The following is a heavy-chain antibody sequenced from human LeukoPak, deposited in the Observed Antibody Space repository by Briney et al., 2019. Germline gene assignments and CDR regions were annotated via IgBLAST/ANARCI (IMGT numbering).Heavy chain of an antibody. Sequence: PGGSLRLSCAASGFTFSTYWLTWVRQAPGKGLEWVANIKQDGSERFYVDSVKGRFTISRDNAKNSLYLQMSSLRPEDTAVYYCAVVPAAMRGYDAFDIWGQGTMVTVSS. J-gene: IGHJ3*02. V-gene: IGHV3-7*01. CDR3: AVVPAAMRGYDAFDI. CDR1: GFTFSTYW. D-gene: IGHD2-2*01. CDR2: IKQDGSER.